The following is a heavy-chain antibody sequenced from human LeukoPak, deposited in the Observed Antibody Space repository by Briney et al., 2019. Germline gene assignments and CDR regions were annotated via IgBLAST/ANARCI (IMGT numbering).Heavy chain of an antibody. CDR3: ARSTVGTSCCTAVDY. CDR2: INSDGSST. J-gene: IGHJ4*02. Sequence: GGSLRLSCAASGFTFSTYWMHWVRHAPGKGLVWVSRINSDGSSTLYADSVKGRFTISRDNAKNTLFLEMNSLRAEDTAEYYCARSTVGTSCCTAVDYWGQGTLVTVSS. CDR1: GFTFSTYW. V-gene: IGHV3-74*01. D-gene: IGHD1-26*01.